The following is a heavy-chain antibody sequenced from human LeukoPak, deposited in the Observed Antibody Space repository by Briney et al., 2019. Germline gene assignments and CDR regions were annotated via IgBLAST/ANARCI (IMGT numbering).Heavy chain of an antibody. CDR1: GGSICSGTYY. V-gene: IGHV4-61*02. CDR2: IYASGNT. J-gene: IGHJ3*02. CDR3: ARDRVVATNDAFDI. Sequence: PSETLSLTCTVSGGSICSGTYYWTWIRQPAGKGLERIGRIYASGNTNYNPSLKSRVTISVDTSKNQFSLKLSSVTAADTAVYYCARDRVVATNDAFDIWGQGTMVTVSS. D-gene: IGHD2-15*01.